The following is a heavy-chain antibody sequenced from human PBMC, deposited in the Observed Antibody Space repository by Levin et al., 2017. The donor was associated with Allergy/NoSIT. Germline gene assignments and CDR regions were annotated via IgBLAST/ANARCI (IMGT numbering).Heavy chain of an antibody. CDR2: LNRSGST. J-gene: IGHJ4*02. CDR3: ARGDYGAGSYLDY. Sequence: PSETLSLTCTVYGGSFSGYYWSWVRQPPGKGLEWIGELNRSGSTNYNPSLKSRVTISGDPSKNQFSLPLSSVTAADTAVYYCARGDYGAGSYLDYWGQGTLVTVSS. D-gene: IGHD3-10*01. V-gene: IGHV4-34*01. CDR1: GGSFSGYY.